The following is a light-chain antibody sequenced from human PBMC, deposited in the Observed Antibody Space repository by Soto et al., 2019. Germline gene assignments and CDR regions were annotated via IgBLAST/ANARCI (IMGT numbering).Light chain of an antibody. CDR1: QFMSNW. V-gene: IGKV1-5*03. CDR2: EAS. CDR3: QQYHVYTPLT. J-gene: IGKJ4*01. Sequence: DIQMTQSPSTLSAFVGDRVTITCRASQFMSNWVVWYQQKSGKAPHLLIYEASTLVTGVPSRFSGSGSGTEFNLTISSLQPDDSATYFCQQYHVYTPLTFGGGTKVQIK.